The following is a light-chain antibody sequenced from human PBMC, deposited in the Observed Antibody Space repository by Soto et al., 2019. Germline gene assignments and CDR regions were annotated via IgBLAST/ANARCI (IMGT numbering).Light chain of an antibody. CDR1: QSVSSSY. V-gene: IGKV3-20*01. CDR3: QQYGSAPQT. Sequence: EIVLTQSPGTLSLSPGERATLSCRASQSVSSSYLAWYQQKPGQAPRLLIYGAGSRATGIPDRFSGSGSGTDFTLTISRLEPEDFAVYYCQQYGSAPQTFGQGTKVDI. J-gene: IGKJ1*01. CDR2: GAG.